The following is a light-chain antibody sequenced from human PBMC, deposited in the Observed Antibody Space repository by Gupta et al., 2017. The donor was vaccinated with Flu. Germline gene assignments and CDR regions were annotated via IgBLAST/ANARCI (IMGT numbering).Light chain of an antibody. J-gene: IGLJ1*01. V-gene: IGLV1-44*01. CDR1: NSNIGSYA. CDR3: AAWDDNLNV. Sequence: QSVLTPPPSASGTPGQRVTISCSGSNSNIGSYAVNWYQQLPGRAPKLLIYNNNQRPSGVPDRFSGSKSGTSASLAISGLQSEDEADYYCAAWDDNLNVFGTGTKVTVL. CDR2: NNN.